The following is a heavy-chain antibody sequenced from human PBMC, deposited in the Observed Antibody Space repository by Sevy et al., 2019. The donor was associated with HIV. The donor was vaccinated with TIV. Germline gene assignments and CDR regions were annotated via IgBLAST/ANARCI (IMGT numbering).Heavy chain of an antibody. J-gene: IGHJ4*02. D-gene: IGHD3-10*01. CDR3: ASGAYYYASRSQNFDY. CDR1: GFTFSSYG. Sequence: GGSPRLSCAASGFTFSSYGMHWVRQTPGKGLEWVALIWYDGTNKYYADSVKGRFTISRDNSKNTLYLQMNSLRAEDTAVYYCASGAYYYASRSQNFDYWGPVTLVTVSS. V-gene: IGHV3-33*01. CDR2: IWYDGTNK.